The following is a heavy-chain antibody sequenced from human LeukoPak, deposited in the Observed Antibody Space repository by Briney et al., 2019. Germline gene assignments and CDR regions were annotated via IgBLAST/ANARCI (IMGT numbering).Heavy chain of an antibody. Sequence: PSETLSLTCTVSGGSISSYYWSWIRQPPGKGLEWIGYIYYSGSTNYNPSLKSRVTISVDTSKNQFSLKLSSVTAADTAVYYCARESYSSSWIPLNDYWGQGTLVTVSS. D-gene: IGHD6-13*01. CDR3: ARESYSSSWIPLNDY. CDR1: GGSISSYY. V-gene: IGHV4-59*01. J-gene: IGHJ4*02. CDR2: IYYSGST.